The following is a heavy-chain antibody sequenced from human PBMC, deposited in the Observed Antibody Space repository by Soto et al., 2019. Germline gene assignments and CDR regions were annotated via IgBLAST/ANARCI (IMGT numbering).Heavy chain of an antibody. CDR1: GFTFDDYA. Sequence: GGSLRLSCAASGFTFDDYAMHWVRQAPGKGLEWVSLISWDGGSTYYADSVKGRFTISRDNSKNSLYLQMNSLRAEDTALYYCAKGNYYGSGSYYKTLPDYWGQGTLVTVSS. V-gene: IGHV3-43D*03. J-gene: IGHJ4*02. CDR3: AKGNYYGSGSYYKTLPDY. CDR2: ISWDGGST. D-gene: IGHD3-10*01.